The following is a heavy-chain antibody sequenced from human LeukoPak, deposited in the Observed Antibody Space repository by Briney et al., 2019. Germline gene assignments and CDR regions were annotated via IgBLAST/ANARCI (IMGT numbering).Heavy chain of an antibody. CDR1: GFTFSSYW. J-gene: IGHJ4*02. CDR3: ARDIFTVAGAADY. Sequence: GGSLRLSCAASGFTFSSYWMSWVRQAPGKGLEWVANIKQDGSEKYYVDSVKGRFTISRDNAKNSLYLQMNSLRAEDTSVYYCARDIFTVAGAADYWGQGTLVTVSS. D-gene: IGHD6-19*01. CDR2: IKQDGSEK. V-gene: IGHV3-7*01.